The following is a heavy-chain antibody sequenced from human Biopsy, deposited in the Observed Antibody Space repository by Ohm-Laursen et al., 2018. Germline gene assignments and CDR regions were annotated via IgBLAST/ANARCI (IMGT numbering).Heavy chain of an antibody. CDR2: IIPTFDTP. D-gene: IGHD3-10*01. CDR3: AGGAAKGNPYDH. J-gene: IGHJ5*02. CDR1: GGTFSSYV. V-gene: IGHV1-69*06. Sequence: SSVKVSCKAYGGTFSSYVISWVRQAPGQGLEWMGRIIPTFDTPTYAPDFQGRVTFTADKSTGTAHLDLSRLRSEDTAIYYCAGGAAKGNPYDHWGQGTLVTVSS.